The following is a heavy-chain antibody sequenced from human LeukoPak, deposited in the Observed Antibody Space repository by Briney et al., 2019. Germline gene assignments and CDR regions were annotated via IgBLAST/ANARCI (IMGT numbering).Heavy chain of an antibody. CDR2: ISAYNGNT. CDR1: GYTFTSYG. J-gene: IGHJ6*02. D-gene: IGHD2-21*02. Sequence: ASVKVSCKASGYTFTSYGISWVRQAPGQGLEWMGWISAYNGNTNYAQKLQGRVTMTTDTSTSTAYMELRSLRSDDTAVYYCARQGGDYYYYYGMDVWGQGTLVTVSS. CDR3: ARQGGDYYYYYGMDV. V-gene: IGHV1-18*01.